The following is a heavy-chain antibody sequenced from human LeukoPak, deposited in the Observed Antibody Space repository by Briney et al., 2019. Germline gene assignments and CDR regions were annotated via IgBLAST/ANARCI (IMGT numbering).Heavy chain of an antibody. CDR1: GGSISSYY. CDR2: IYYSGST. J-gene: IGHJ3*02. V-gene: IGHV4-59*08. D-gene: IGHD3-10*01. CDR3: ARLPSITTVRGAYAFDI. Sequence: SETLSLTCTVSGGSISSYYWSWIRQPPGKGLEWIGYIYYSGSTNYNPSLKSRVTISVDTSKNQFSLKLSSVTAADTAVYYCARLPSITTVRGAYAFDIWGQGTMVTVSS.